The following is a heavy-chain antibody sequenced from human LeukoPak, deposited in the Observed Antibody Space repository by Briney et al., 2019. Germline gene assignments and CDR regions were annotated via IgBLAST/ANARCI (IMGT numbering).Heavy chain of an antibody. D-gene: IGHD5-12*01. J-gene: IGHJ6*03. CDR1: GFNFRSYG. CDR2: IRYDGSDR. CDR3: AKDGQGGYEIDYFYYMDL. Sequence: GGSLRLSCAASGFNFRSYGMHWVRQAPGKGLEWVAFIRYDGSDRYYADSVKGRFTISSDRSKSTLYLQMNSLRAEDTAVYYCAKDGQGGYEIDYFYYMDLWGIGTTVTISS. V-gene: IGHV3-30*02.